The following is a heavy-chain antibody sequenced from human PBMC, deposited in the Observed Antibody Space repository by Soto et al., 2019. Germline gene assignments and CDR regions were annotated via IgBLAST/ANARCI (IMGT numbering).Heavy chain of an antibody. D-gene: IGHD6-19*01. CDR1: GYTFTSYC. CDR3: ARDEEWLRMFDY. V-gene: IGHV1-18*01. Sequence: ASVKVSCNASGYTFTSYCISWVRQAPGQGPEWMGWISAYNGNTNYSQKLQGRVTMTTDTSTSTAYMELRSLRSDDTAVYYCARDEEWLRMFDYWGQGTLVTVSS. CDR2: ISAYNGNT. J-gene: IGHJ4*02.